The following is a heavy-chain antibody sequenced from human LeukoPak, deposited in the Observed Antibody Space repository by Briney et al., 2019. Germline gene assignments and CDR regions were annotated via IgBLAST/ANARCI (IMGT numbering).Heavy chain of an antibody. CDR3: ARVVWGGYRKDY. CDR1: GFTFSDYW. CDR2: IMQDGSEK. V-gene: IGHV3-7*01. D-gene: IGHD3-16*02. Sequence: GGSLRLSCAASGFTFSDYWMAWVRQAPGKGLECVANIMQDGSEKYFVDSVKGRFTISRDNAKNSLYLQMNSLRAEDTAVYYCARVVWGGYRKDYWGQGTLVTVSS. J-gene: IGHJ4*02.